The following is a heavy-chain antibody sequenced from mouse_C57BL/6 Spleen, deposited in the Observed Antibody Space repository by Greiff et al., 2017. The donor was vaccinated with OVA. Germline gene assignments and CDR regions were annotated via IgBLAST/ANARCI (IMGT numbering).Heavy chain of an antibody. CDR2: IRSKSNNYAT. CDR1: GFSFNTYA. CDR3: VRPLYYGSGFAY. V-gene: IGHV10-1*01. D-gene: IGHD1-1*01. Sequence: EVQLQESGGGLVQPKGSLKLSCAASGFSFNTYAMNWVRQAPGKGLEWVARIRSKSNNYATYYADSVKDRFTISRDDSESMLYLQMNNLKTEDTAMYYCVRPLYYGSGFAYWGQGTLVTVSA. J-gene: IGHJ3*01.